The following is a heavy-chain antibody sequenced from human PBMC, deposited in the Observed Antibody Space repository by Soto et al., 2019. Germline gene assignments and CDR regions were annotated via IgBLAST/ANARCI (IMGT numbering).Heavy chain of an antibody. CDR3: ARGVAGRSYQPIDF. V-gene: IGHV1-8*01. J-gene: IGHJ4*02. CDR2: MNPNSGNT. Sequence: QVQLVQSGAEVKKPGASVKVSCKASGYTFTSYDINWVRQATGQGLEWMGWMNPNSGNTGYAQKFQGRVTMTRDTSINTAYMELSRLRSEDTAVYYCARGVAGRSYQPIDFWGQGTLVTVSS. CDR1: GYTFTSYD. D-gene: IGHD2-15*01.